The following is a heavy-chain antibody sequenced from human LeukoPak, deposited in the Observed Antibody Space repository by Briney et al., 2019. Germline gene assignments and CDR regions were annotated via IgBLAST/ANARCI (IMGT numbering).Heavy chain of an antibody. CDR2: IASDGSST. CDR1: GFTFSSYW. CDR3: AREYNGFDY. V-gene: IGHV3-74*01. D-gene: IGHD1-1*01. J-gene: IGHJ4*02. Sequence: GGSLRLSCAASGFTFSSYWMNWVRQAPGKGLVWVSRIASDGSSTTYADSVKGRFSISGDNAKNTLYLQMNSLRVEDTAVYYCAREYNGFDYWGQGTLVTVSS.